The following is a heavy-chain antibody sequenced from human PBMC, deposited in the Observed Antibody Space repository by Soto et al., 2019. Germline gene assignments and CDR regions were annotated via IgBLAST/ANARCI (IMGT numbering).Heavy chain of an antibody. CDR2: ISSSGGST. CDR1: GFTFSSYV. V-gene: IGHV3-23*01. J-gene: IGHJ1*01. CDR3: AKGTSGDYIRYLEY. Sequence: GGSLRLSCAASGFTFSSYVMSWVRQAPGKGLEWVSEISSSGGSTNYADSVKGRFTISRDNSKNTLYLQMNSLRAEDTAVYYCAKGTSGDYIRYLEYWGQGTLVPSPQ. D-gene: IGHD4-17*01.